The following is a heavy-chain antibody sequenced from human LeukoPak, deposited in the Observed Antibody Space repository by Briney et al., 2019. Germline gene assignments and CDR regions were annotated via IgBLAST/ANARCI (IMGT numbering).Heavy chain of an antibody. CDR1: GGSFSGYY. Sequence: ASETLSLTCAVYGGSFSGYYWSWIRQPPGKGLEWIGEINHSGSTNYNPSLKSRVTISVDTSKNQFSLKLSSVTAADTAVYYCARGSITMVRGVTINYYYYGMDVWGQGTTVTVSS. CDR2: INHSGST. J-gene: IGHJ6*02. D-gene: IGHD3-10*01. CDR3: ARGSITMVRGVTINYYYYGMDV. V-gene: IGHV4-34*01.